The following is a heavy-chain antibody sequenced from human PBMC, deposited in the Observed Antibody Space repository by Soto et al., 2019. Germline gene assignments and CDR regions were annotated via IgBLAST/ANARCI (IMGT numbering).Heavy chain of an antibody. Sequence: PGGSLRLSCAASGFTFSTYGMHWVRQAPGKGLEWVAAISNDGSKIYYADSVKGRFTISRDNSKNTLYLQMNSLRAEDTAVYYCAKDGLAIVVIPGHFDYWGQGTLVTVSS. D-gene: IGHD3-22*01. CDR3: AKDGLAIVVIPGHFDY. CDR2: ISNDGSKI. V-gene: IGHV3-30*18. CDR1: GFTFSTYG. J-gene: IGHJ4*02.